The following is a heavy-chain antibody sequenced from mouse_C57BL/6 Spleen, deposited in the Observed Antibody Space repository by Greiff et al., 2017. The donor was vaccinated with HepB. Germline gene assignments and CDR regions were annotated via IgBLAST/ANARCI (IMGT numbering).Heavy chain of an antibody. J-gene: IGHJ4*01. Sequence: EVQLQESGPGLVKPSQSLSLTCSVTGYSITSGYYWNWIRQFPGNKLEWMGYISYDGSNNYNPSLKNRISITRDTSKNQFFLKLNSVTTEDTATYYCARDQYYGSSYQAMDYWGQGTSVTVSS. D-gene: IGHD1-1*01. CDR1: GYSITSGYY. CDR2: ISYDGSN. V-gene: IGHV3-6*01. CDR3: ARDQYYGSSYQAMDY.